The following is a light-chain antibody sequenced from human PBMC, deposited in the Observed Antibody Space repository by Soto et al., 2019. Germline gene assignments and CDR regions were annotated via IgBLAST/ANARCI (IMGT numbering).Light chain of an antibody. Sequence: DSQMTQSPSTLSGSVGVRVTITCRASQTISSWLAWYQQKPGKAPKLLIYKASTLKSGVPSRFSGSGSGTEFTLTISSLQPDDFATYYCQHYNSYSEAFAQGTKV. V-gene: IGKV1-5*03. CDR3: QHYNSYSEA. CDR2: KAS. J-gene: IGKJ1*01. CDR1: QTISSW.